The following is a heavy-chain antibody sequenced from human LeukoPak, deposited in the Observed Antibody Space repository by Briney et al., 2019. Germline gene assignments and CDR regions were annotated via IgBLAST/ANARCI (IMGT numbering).Heavy chain of an antibody. J-gene: IGHJ5*02. V-gene: IGHV1-69*13. CDR2: IIPIFGTA. Sequence: GASVTVSCKASGGTFSSYAISWVRQAPGQGLEWMGGIIPIFGTANYAQKFQGRVTITADESTSTAYMELSSLRSEDTAVYYCATCSSTSCHSLDNWFDPWGQGTLVTVSS. CDR3: ATCSSTSCHSLDNWFDP. D-gene: IGHD2-2*01. CDR1: GGTFSSYA.